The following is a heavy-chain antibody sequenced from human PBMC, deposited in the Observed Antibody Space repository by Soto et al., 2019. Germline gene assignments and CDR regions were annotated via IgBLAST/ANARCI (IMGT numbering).Heavy chain of an antibody. CDR3: ARSDGYHFNWLDS. CDR2: MNPNSNNT. D-gene: IGHD2-21*01. Sequence: QVQLVQSGAEVKTPGASVKVSCKASGYTFASYDINWVRQAPGQGLEWMGWMNPNSNNTGYAQKFQGRLTMPRDIACSIGHMELSSLRNEDTALYYCARSDGYHFNWLDSWGQGTLVTVSA. CDR1: GYTFASYD. J-gene: IGHJ5*01. V-gene: IGHV1-8*01.